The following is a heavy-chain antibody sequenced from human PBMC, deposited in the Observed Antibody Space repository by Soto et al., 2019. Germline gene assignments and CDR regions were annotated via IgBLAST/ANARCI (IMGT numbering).Heavy chain of an antibody. Sequence: QVQLVQSGAEVKKPGSSVKVSCKASGGTFNTYAMNWVRQAPGQGLEWMGGIIPIFGPTNYTQKFQGRVTITADISTSTAYMELSSLRSEDTAVYYCARDGYCSGGSCYSLGYWGQGTLVTVSS. CDR1: GGTFNTYA. CDR2: IIPIFGPT. J-gene: IGHJ4*02. CDR3: ARDGYCSGGSCYSLGY. D-gene: IGHD2-15*01. V-gene: IGHV1-69*06.